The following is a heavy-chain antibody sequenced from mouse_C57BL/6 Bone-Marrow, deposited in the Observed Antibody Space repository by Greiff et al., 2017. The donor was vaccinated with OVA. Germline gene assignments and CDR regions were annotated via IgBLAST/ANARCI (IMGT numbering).Heavy chain of an antibody. CDR2: IDPNSGGT. Sequence: VQLQQSGAELVKPGASVKLSCTASGFNIKDYYMHWVKQRTEQGLEWIGRIDPNSGGTKYNEKFKSKATLTVDKPSSTAYMQLSSLTSEDSAVYYCARGGELFLLSFDVWGTGTTVTVSS. CDR3: ARGGELFLLSFDV. J-gene: IGHJ1*03. CDR1: GFNIKDYY. V-gene: IGHV1-72*01. D-gene: IGHD3-3*01.